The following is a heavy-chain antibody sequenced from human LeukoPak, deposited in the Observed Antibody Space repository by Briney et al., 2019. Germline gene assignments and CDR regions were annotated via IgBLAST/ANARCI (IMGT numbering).Heavy chain of an antibody. D-gene: IGHD2-15*01. J-gene: IGHJ5*01. CDR3: AKGCDQSGGACSGRRFDP. Sequence: PGGSLRLSCAVSGFTFTNYAMSWVRQAPGKGLEWVSAISGTGGSTYYADSVKGRFTIARDNSKNTLYLQMNSLRAEDTAVYYCAKGCDQSGGACSGRRFDPWGQGTLVTISS. CDR2: ISGTGGST. CDR1: GFTFTNYA. V-gene: IGHV3-23*01.